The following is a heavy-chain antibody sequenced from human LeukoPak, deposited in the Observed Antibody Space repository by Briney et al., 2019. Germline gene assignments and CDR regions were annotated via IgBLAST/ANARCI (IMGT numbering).Heavy chain of an antibody. CDR3: ARDNSRNSNDY. D-gene: IGHD1-20*01. V-gene: IGHV1-46*01. CDR1: GYTFTSYY. CDR2: INPSGGGT. Sequence: ASVKVSCKASGYTFTSYYMHWVRQAPGLGLEWMGIINPSGGGTNYAQNFQGRVTMTRDTSTSTVYMELSSLRSEDTAMYYCARDNSRNSNDYWGQGTLVTVSS. J-gene: IGHJ4*02.